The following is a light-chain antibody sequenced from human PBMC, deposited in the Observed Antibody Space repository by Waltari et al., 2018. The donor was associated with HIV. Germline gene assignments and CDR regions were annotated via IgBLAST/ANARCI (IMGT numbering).Light chain of an antibody. V-gene: IGLV2-14*01. J-gene: IGLJ1*01. CDR2: DVS. CDR3: SSYTSSSTLYV. CDR1: SSDVGVYNY. Sequence: QSALTQPASVSGSPGQSITISCTGPSSDVGVYNYVSWYQQHPGKAPKLMIYDVSKRPSGVSNRFSGSKSGNTASLTISGLQAEDEADYYCSSYTSSSTLYVFGTGTKVTVL.